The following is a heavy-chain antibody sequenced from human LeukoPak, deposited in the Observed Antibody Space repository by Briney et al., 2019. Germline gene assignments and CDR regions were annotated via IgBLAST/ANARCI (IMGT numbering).Heavy chain of an antibody. CDR2: IKQDGSEK. CDR1: GFTFSSYW. CDR3: ARYWGWDCYGMDV. Sequence: GGSLRLSCTASGFTFSSYWMSWVRQAPGKGLEWVANIKQDGSEKDYVDSVKGRFTISRDNPKNSLYLQMNSLRAEDTAVYYWARYWGWDCYGMDVWGQGTTVTGFS. J-gene: IGHJ6*02. D-gene: IGHD2-21*01. V-gene: IGHV3-7*01.